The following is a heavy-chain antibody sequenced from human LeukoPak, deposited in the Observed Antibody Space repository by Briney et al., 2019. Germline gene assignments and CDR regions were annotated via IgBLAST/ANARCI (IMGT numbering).Heavy chain of an antibody. V-gene: IGHV1-69*01. D-gene: IGHD3-10*01. CDR1: GGTFSSYA. J-gene: IGHJ5*02. CDR2: IIPIFGTA. CDR3: ARDHRFGELLGSFDP. Sequence: ASVKVSCKASGGTFSSYAISWVRQAPGQGLEWMGGIIPIFGTANYAQKFQGRVTIAADESTSTAYMELSSLRSEDTAVYYCARDHRFGELLGSFDPWGQGTLVTASS.